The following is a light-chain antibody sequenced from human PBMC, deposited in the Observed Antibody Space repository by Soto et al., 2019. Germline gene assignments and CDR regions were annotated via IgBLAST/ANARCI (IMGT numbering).Light chain of an antibody. V-gene: IGKV3-15*01. Sequence: EIVMTQSPGTLSVSPGERATLSCRASQSVSSNLAWYQQKPGQAPRLLIYGASTRATGIPARFSGSGSGTEFTLTISSLQSEDFAVYYCQQRAKWPSTFGPGTKVEMK. CDR3: QQRAKWPST. J-gene: IGKJ2*02. CDR2: GAS. CDR1: QSVSSN.